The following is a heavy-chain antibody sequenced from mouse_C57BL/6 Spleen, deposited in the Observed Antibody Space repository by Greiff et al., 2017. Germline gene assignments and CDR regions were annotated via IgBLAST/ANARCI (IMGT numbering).Heavy chain of an antibody. Sequence: QVQLQQSGPELVKPGASVKISCKASGYASSSSWMNWVKQRPGKGLEWIGRIYPGDGDTNYNGKFKGKATLTADKSSSTAYMQLSSLTSEDSAVXFCASEVIDYGNYDYYAMDYWGQGTSVTVSS. D-gene: IGHD2-1*01. CDR1: GYASSSSW. J-gene: IGHJ4*01. CDR3: ASEVIDYGNYDYYAMDY. V-gene: IGHV1-82*01. CDR2: IYPGDGDT.